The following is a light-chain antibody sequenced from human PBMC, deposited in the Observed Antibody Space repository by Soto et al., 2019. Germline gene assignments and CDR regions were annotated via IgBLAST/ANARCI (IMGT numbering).Light chain of an antibody. CDR1: QSVLYSSNNKNY. V-gene: IGKV4-1*01. J-gene: IGKJ1*01. Sequence: DIVMTQSPDSLAVSLGEKATINCKSSQSVLYSSNNKNYLAWYQQKPGQPPKLLIYCAATREAGVSDRFSGSGSVTDFTIYISSLQVDDVAVYYCQQYYSPWTLGQGTKVEIK. CDR3: QQYYSPWT. CDR2: CAA.